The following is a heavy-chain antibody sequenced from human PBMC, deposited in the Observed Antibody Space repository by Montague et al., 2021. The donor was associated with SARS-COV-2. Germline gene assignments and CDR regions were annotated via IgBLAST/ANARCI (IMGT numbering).Heavy chain of an antibody. V-gene: IGHV4-39*01. CDR2: IYYSGTT. J-gene: IGHJ5*02. CDR1: AGAIRDTDYF. D-gene: IGHD3-16*01. Sequence: SETLSLTCTVSAGAIRDTDYFWGWIRQPPGTGLEWIGSIYYSGTTYHNPSLKSRVTISVDTSKNQFSLKLSSVTAADTAVYFCARHRDNLGSLNWFAPWGQGTLVTVSS. CDR3: ARHRDNLGSLNWFAP.